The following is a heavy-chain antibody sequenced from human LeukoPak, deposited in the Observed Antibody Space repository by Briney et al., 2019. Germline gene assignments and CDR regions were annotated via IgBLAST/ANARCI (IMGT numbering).Heavy chain of an antibody. Sequence: GGSLRLSCAVSGFTFSDYAMHCVRQAPGKGLEWVASIESNGHEKYSSDSLKGRFTISRDNSKNTLYLQMNTLTPEDTAVFYCARGFTSWPQGPYHFDYWGQGILITVSS. D-gene: IGHD2-2*01. CDR1: GFTFSDYA. V-gene: IGHV3-30*02. CDR3: ARGFTSWPQGPYHFDY. CDR2: IESNGHEK. J-gene: IGHJ4*02.